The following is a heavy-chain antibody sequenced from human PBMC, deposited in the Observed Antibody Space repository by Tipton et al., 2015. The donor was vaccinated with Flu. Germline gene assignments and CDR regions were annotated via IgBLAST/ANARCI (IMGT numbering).Heavy chain of an antibody. CDR3: ARVSLAVPYCGGDCYLGHAFDI. Sequence: QVQLVQSGAEVKPSQTLSLTCAISGDSVSSNSAAWNWIRQSPSRGLEWLGRTYYRSKWYNDYAVSVKSRITINPDTSKNQFSLQLNSVTPEDTAVYYCARVSLAVPYCGGDCYLGHAFDIWGQGTMVTVSS. D-gene: IGHD2-21*01. J-gene: IGHJ3*02. CDR1: GDSVSSNSAA. CDR2: TYYRSKWYN. V-gene: IGHV6-1*01.